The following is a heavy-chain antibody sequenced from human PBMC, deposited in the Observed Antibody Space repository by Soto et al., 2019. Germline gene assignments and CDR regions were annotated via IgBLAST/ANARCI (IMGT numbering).Heavy chain of an antibody. CDR1: GFIFSSYA. V-gene: IGHV3-30*14. J-gene: IGHJ4*02. CDR2: MSSDGSNK. CDR3: ARQRGAYSSPFDY. D-gene: IGHD5-18*01. Sequence: QVQLVESGGGVVQPGRSLRLSCAASGFIFSSYAMHWVRQAPGKGLEWVALMSSDGSNKYYADSVKGRFTISRDNSKNTLFVQMNSLRPEDTAVYYCARQRGAYSSPFDYWGQGTLVTVSS.